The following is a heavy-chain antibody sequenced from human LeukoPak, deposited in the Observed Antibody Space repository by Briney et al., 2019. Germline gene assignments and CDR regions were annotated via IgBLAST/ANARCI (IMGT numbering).Heavy chain of an antibody. D-gene: IGHD3-10*01. CDR3: ASFTMVRGVPRGEVDY. CDR1: GGSISSGGYS. Sequence: PSETLSLTCAVSGGSISSGGYSWRWIRQPPGKGLECIGYIYHSGSTYYNPSLKSRVTISVDRSKNQFSLKLSSVTAADTAVYYCASFTMVRGVPRGEVDYWGQGTLVTVSS. CDR2: IYHSGST. J-gene: IGHJ4*02. V-gene: IGHV4-30-2*01.